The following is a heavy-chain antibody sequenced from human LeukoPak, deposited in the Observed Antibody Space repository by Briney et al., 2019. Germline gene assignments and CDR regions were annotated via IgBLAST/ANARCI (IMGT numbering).Heavy chain of an antibody. CDR1: GASVSGYY. V-gene: IGHV4-59*02. D-gene: IGHD3-10*01. Sequence: SETLSLTCTVSGASVSGYYWSWIRQPPGKGLEWIGYSYYSGSTNYNPSLTSRVAISVDTSKNQFSLKLTSVTAADTAVYYCARYGSGGTPRFDYWGQGTLVTVSS. CDR2: SYYSGST. J-gene: IGHJ4*02. CDR3: ARYGSGGTPRFDY.